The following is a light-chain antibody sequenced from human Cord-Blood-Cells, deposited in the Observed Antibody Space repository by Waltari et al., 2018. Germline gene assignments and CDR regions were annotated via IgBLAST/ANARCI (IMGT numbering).Light chain of an antibody. V-gene: IGLV1-40*01. CDR3: QSYDSSLSGSV. Sequence: QSVLTQPPSVSGPPGQRVTIPCTGSSPNIGAGDDVTCYQQLPGTAPKLLIYGNSNRPSGVPDRFSGSKSGTSASLAITVLQAEDDADYYCQSYDSSLSGSVFGGGTKLTVL. CDR2: GNS. CDR1: SPNIGAGDD. J-gene: IGLJ3*02.